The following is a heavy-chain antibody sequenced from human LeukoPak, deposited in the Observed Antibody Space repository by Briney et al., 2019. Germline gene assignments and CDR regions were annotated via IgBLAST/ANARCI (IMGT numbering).Heavy chain of an antibody. CDR1: GYTFTGYY. D-gene: IGHD4-17*01. CDR3: AREHNYGDYVGRRRFDP. Sequence: ASVKVSCKASGYTFTGYYMHWVRQAPGQGLEWMGRINPNSGGTNYAQKFQGRVTMTRDTSISTAYMELSKLRSDDTAVYYCAREHNYGDYVGRRRFDPWGQGTLVTASS. J-gene: IGHJ5*02. CDR2: INPNSGGT. V-gene: IGHV1-2*06.